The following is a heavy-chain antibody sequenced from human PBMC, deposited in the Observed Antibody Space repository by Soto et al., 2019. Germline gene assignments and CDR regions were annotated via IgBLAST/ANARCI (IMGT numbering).Heavy chain of an antibody. V-gene: IGHV1-69*02. CDR3: ARGQESYSSSWYGSNDY. CDR1: GGTFSSYT. CDR2: IIPILGIA. J-gene: IGHJ4*02. Sequence: ASVKVSCKASGGTFSSYTISWVRQAPGQGLEWMGRIIPILGIANYAQKFQGRVTITADKSTSTAYMELSSLRSEDTAVYYCARGQESYSSSWYGSNDYWGQGTLVTVSS. D-gene: IGHD6-13*01.